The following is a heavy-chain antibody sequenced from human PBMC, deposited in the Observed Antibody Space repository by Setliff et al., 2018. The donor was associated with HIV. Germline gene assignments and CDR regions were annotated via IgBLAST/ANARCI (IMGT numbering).Heavy chain of an antibody. CDR2: IRYDGSNK. Sequence: GGSLRLSCAASGFTFSSYGMHWVHQAPGKGLEWVAFIRYDGSNKYYADSVKGRFTISRDNSKNTLYLQMNSLRAEDTAVYYCAKDGGSSGWSYYYYYYYMDVWGKGTTVTVSS. CDR1: GFTFSSYG. J-gene: IGHJ6*03. CDR3: AKDGGSSGWSYYYYYYYMDV. D-gene: IGHD6-19*01. V-gene: IGHV3-30*02.